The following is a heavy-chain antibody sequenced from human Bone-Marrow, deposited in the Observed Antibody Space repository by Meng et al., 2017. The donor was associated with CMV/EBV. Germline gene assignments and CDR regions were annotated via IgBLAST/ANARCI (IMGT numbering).Heavy chain of an antibody. CDR1: GYTFTSYY. CDR2: INPSGGST. CDR3: ARDFSSSRDFYYYGMDV. Sequence: ASVKVSCKASGYTFTSYYMHWVRQAPGQGLEWMGIINPSGGSTSYAQKFQGRVTMTRDTSTSTVYMELSSLRSEDTAVYYCARDFSSSRDFYYYGMDVWGQGTTVTVYS. V-gene: IGHV1-46*01. J-gene: IGHJ6*02. D-gene: IGHD6-6*01.